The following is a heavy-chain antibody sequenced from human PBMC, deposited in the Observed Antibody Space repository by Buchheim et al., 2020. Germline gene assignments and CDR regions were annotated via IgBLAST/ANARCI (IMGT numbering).Heavy chain of an antibody. Sequence: QVQLQESGPGLVEPSGSLSLTCAVSGGSISSANWWTWVRKPPGKGLEWIGEIYHSGNNNYNPYLKRRVSISVDKSKNQFSLRLSSVTAADTAVYYCATSSGWWKIDNWGQGTL. CDR1: GGSISSANW. CDR2: IYHSGNN. V-gene: IGHV4-4*02. J-gene: IGHJ4*02. D-gene: IGHD6-19*01. CDR3: ATSSGWWKIDN.